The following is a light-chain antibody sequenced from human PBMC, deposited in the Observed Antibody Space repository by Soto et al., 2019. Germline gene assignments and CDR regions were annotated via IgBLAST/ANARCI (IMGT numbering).Light chain of an antibody. Sequence: DIQLTQSPSFLSASVGDRVTITCRASQGISSYLAWYQQTPGKAPKLLIYASSILQSGVPSRFRGSGSGTEFTLTIISLQPEDLATYYCQQLNTFPVTFGQGTRLAI. CDR2: ASS. V-gene: IGKV1-9*01. J-gene: IGKJ5*01. CDR3: QQLNTFPVT. CDR1: QGISSY.